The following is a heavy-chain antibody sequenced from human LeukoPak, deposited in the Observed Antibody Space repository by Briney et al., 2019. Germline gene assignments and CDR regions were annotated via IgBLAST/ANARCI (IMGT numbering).Heavy chain of an antibody. J-gene: IGHJ4*01. V-gene: IGHV4-30-4*01. D-gene: IGHD6-19*01. CDR2: INHSGST. Sequence: SQTLSLTCTVSGGSISSGDYYWTWIRQPPGKGLEWIGEINHSGSTNYNPSLKSRVTISVDTSKNQFSLKLSSVTAADTAVYYCARTSWLAGTNFDYWGQEPWSPSPQ. CDR3: ARTSWLAGTNFDY. CDR1: GGSISSGDYY.